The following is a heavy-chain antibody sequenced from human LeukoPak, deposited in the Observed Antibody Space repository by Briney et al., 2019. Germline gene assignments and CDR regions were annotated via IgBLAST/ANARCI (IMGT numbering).Heavy chain of an antibody. CDR2: INTNTGNP. J-gene: IGHJ4*02. D-gene: IGHD3-10*01. CDR1: GYTFTSYS. Sequence: ASVKDSCKASGYTFTSYSMNWVRQAPGQGLEWMGWINTNTGNPTYAQGFTGRFVFSLDTSVSTAYLQISSLKAEDTAVYYCARGPSVLLWFGEFYWGQGTLVTVSS. V-gene: IGHV7-4-1*02. CDR3: ARGPSVLLWFGEFY.